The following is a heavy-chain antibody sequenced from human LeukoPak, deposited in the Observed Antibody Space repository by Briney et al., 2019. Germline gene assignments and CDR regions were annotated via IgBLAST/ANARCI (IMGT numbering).Heavy chain of an antibody. V-gene: IGHV1-46*03. J-gene: IGHJ3*02. CDR1: GYTFTSYY. CDR2: INPSGGST. CDR3: ARRIDYSNWSYDAFDI. D-gene: IGHD4-11*01. Sequence: ASVKVSCKASGYTFTSYYMHWVRQAPGQGLEWMGIINPSGGSTSYAQKLQGRVTMTRDTSTSTVYMELSSLRSEDTAVYYCARRIDYSNWSYDAFDIWGQGTMVTVSS.